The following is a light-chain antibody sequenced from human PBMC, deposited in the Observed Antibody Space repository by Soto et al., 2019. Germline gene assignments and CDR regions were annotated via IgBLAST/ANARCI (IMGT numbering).Light chain of an antibody. V-gene: IGKV3-20*01. CDR3: QQYGSSPGT. CDR1: QSVSSSY. CDR2: GAS. Sequence: DIGLTQSPGPLSLSPGERATLSCRASQSVSSSYFAWYQQKPGQAPRLLIYGASSRATGISDRFSGSGSGSDFTLTISILEPEDFAVYYCQQYGSSPGTFGQGTNVEIK. J-gene: IGKJ1*01.